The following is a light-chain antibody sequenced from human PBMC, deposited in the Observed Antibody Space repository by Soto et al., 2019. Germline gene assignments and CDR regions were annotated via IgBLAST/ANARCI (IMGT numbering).Light chain of an antibody. CDR1: QSVSSN. CDR2: GAS. J-gene: IGKJ2*01. V-gene: IGKV3-15*01. Sequence: EIVVTQSPATLSVSPGERATLFCRASQSVSSNLAWYQQKPGQAPRLLIYGASTRATGIPARFSGSGSGTEFTLTISSLQSEDFAVYYCQQYNNWPPTYTFGQGTKLEIK. CDR3: QQYNNWPPTYT.